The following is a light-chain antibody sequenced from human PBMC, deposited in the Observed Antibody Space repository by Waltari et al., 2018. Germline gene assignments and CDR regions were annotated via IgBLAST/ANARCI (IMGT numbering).Light chain of an antibody. CDR2: DVN. J-gene: IGLJ1*01. Sequence: SALTQPASMSGYPGQSITISCTGTNRDIGLYDYVSWYQQHPGKAPKLIISDVNKRPSGVPARFSGSVSGYTASLTISGLQAEDEADYYCSSYTATDTYVFGSGTTVIVL. CDR3: SSYTATDTYV. CDR1: NRDIGLYDY. V-gene: IGLV2-14*03.